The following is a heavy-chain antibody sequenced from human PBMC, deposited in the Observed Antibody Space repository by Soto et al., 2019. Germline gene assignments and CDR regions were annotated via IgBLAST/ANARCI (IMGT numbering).Heavy chain of an antibody. CDR2: IKSKTDGGTT. J-gene: IGHJ3*02. CDR1: GISLSSAW. Sequence: PGGSLRLSCAASGISLSSAWMDWVRQAPGKGLEWVGRIKSKTDGGTTDFAAPVKGSFTISRAESGNTLFLQLNNLETEETAMYYCTIEMRHRNGWYGTFNIWGQGPMVTVSS. D-gene: IGHD6-19*01. CDR3: TIEMRHRNGWYGTFNI. V-gene: IGHV3-15*01.